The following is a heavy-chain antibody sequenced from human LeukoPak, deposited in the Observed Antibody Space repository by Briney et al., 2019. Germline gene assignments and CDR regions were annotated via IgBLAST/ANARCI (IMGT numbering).Heavy chain of an antibody. V-gene: IGHV3-48*01. Sequence: TGGSLRLSCAASGFTFSSYSMNWVRQAPGKGLEWVSYISSSSSTIYYADSVKGRFTISRDNAKNSLYLQMNSLRAENTAVYYCAREAGDIVVVPAAEWFDPWGQGTLVTVSS. CDR2: ISSSSSTI. J-gene: IGHJ5*02. D-gene: IGHD2-2*01. CDR3: AREAGDIVVVPAAEWFDP. CDR1: GFTFSSYS.